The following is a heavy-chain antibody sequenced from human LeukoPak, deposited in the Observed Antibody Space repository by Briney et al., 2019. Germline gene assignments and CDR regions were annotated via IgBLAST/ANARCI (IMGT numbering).Heavy chain of an antibody. J-gene: IGHJ5*02. CDR3: TKDPNGDYIGAFDP. D-gene: IGHD4-17*01. Sequence: GGSLRLSCAAPGLTFSNYAMTWVRQAPGKGLEWVSSIRGDGGGAAYTDSVKGRFTTSRDNSENMLYLQMNSLRAEDTALYYCTKDPNGDYIGAFDPWGQGTLVTVSS. V-gene: IGHV3-23*01. CDR1: GLTFSNYA. CDR2: IRGDGGGA.